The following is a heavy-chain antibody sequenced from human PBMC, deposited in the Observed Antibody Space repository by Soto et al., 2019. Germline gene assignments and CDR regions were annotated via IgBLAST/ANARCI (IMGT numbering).Heavy chain of an antibody. D-gene: IGHD3-22*01. V-gene: IGHV3-23*01. CDR3: AKYYYDSSGYYGFVGYYFDY. J-gene: IGHJ4*02. Sequence: GGSLKVSCVAFGFTLSSNRXXXXXXXXXXXXDLFSAISGRGGRTYYADSVKGRFTISRDNSKNTLYLQMNSLRAEDTAVYYCAKYYYDSSGYYGFVGYYFDYWGQGTLVTVSS. CDR1: GFTLSSNR. CDR2: ISGRGGRT.